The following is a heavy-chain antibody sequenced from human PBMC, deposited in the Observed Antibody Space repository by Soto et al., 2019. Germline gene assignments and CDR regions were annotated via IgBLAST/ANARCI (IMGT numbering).Heavy chain of an antibody. V-gene: IGHV1-8*01. J-gene: IGHJ6*02. CDR2: MNPNSGNT. CDR3: ARGLYDYVWGSYRVYYYGMDV. D-gene: IGHD3-16*02. CDR1: GYTFTSYD. Sequence: ASVKVSCKASGYTFTSYDINWVRQATGQGLECMGWMNPNSGNTGYAQKFQGRVTMTRNTSISTAYMELSSLRSEDTAVYYCARGLYDYVWGSYRVYYYGMDVWGQGTTVTVSS.